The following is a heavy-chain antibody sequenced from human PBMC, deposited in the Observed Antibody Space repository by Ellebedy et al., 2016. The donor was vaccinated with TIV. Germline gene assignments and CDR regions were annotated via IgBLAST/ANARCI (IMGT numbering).Heavy chain of an antibody. V-gene: IGHV3-23*01. J-gene: IGHJ4*02. CDR2: ISGSGGST. CDR1: GFIFSQHG. Sequence: GESLKISXAASGFIFSQHGMSWVRQAPGKGLEWVSGISGSGGSTYYADSVKGRFTISRDKSKNTLYLQMNSLRAEDTAVYYCAKLPAAGILFDYWGQGTLVTVSS. CDR3: AKLPAAGILFDY. D-gene: IGHD6-13*01.